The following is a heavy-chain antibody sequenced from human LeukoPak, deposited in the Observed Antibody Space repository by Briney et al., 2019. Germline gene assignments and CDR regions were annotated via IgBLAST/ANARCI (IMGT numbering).Heavy chain of an antibody. CDR2: MNTNAGDT. J-gene: IGHJ6*04. V-gene: IGHV1-8*01. CDR1: GYTFTSYD. Sequence: VASVKVSCKASGYTFTSYDINWVRQATGQGREWMGWMNTNAGDTGYAQKFQGRVTMTRNTFISTAYMELSSLRSEDTALYYCARSQPGGLPGTPPSGLDVWGKGTTVTVSS. CDR3: ARSQPGGLPGTPPSGLDV. D-gene: IGHD1-14*01.